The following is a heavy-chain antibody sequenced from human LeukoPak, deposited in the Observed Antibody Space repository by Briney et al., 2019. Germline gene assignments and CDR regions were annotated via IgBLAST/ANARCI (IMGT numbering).Heavy chain of an antibody. D-gene: IGHD6-13*01. CDR1: GGSFSGYY. CDR3: ASLSTRSIAAAGLNYYYGMDV. CDR2: INHSGST. V-gene: IGHV4-34*01. J-gene: IGHJ6*02. Sequence: PSETLSLTCAVYGGSFSGYYWSWIRQPPGKGLEWIGEINHSGSTNYNPSLKSRVTISVDTSKNQFSLKLSSVTAADTAVYYCASLSTRSIAAAGLNYYYGMDVWGQGTTVTVSS.